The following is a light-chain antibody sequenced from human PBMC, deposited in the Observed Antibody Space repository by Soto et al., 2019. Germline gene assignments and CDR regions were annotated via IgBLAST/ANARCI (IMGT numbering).Light chain of an antibody. CDR1: QSLSNNIY. V-gene: IGKV2D-29*01. CDR3: MQSIQFPIT. Sequence: EIVLTQAPGTLSLSPGERATLSCRASQSLSNNIYLAWYQQKPGQPPQLLIYEVSNRFSGVPDRFSGSGSGTDFTLKISRVEAEDVGVYYCMQSIQFPITFGQGTRLEI. CDR2: EVS. J-gene: IGKJ5*01.